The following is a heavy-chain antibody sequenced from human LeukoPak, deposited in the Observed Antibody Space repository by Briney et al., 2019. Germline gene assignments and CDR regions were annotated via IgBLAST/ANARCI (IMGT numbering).Heavy chain of an antibody. CDR3: ARVYEGSSGAFDI. V-gene: IGHV3-21*01. CDR2: ISSSSSYI. D-gene: IGHD6-13*01. Sequence: GGSLRLSCAASGFTFSSYSMNWVRQAPGKGLECVSSISSSSSYIYYADSVKGRFTISRDNAKNSLYLQMNSLRAEDTAVYYCARVYEGSSGAFDIWGQGTMVTVSS. CDR1: GFTFSSYS. J-gene: IGHJ3*02.